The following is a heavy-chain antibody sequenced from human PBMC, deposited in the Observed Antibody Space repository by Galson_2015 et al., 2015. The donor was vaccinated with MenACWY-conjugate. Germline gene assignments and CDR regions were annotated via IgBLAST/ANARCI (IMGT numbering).Heavy chain of an antibody. Sequence: QSGAEVKKPGESLKISCKASGYSFPTYWIVWVRQVPGKGLEWMGIIYPGDSDTRYSPSFQGQVTISADKSNNTAHLQWSGLKASDTAMYYCARHKGLKGAFDIWGQGTMVTVSS. CDR2: IYPGDSDT. V-gene: IGHV5-51*01. CDR1: GYSFPTYW. J-gene: IGHJ3*02. CDR3: ARHKGLKGAFDI. D-gene: IGHD2-8*01.